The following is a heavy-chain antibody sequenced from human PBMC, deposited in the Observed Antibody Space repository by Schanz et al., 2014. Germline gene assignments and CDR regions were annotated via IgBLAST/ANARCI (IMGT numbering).Heavy chain of an antibody. CDR1: GFTFSDHY. CDR2: ISSSGSYT. Sequence: VQLLESGGGLAQPGGSLRLACAASGFTFSDHYMDWVRQAPGKGLEWVSYISSSGSYTNYADSVKGRFTTSRDNGKKSMYLQMNSLRAEDTAVYYCARLDSSSWYPRYWGQGTLVTVSS. V-gene: IGHV3-11*03. CDR3: ARLDSSSWYPRY. D-gene: IGHD6-13*01. J-gene: IGHJ4*02.